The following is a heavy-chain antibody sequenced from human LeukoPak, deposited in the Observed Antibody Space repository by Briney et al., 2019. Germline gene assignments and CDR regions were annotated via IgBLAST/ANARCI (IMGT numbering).Heavy chain of an antibody. J-gene: IGHJ6*03. V-gene: IGHV4-59*01. CDR1: GGSISIYY. CDR2: IFHSGTT. Sequence: SETLSLTCTVSGGSISIYYWSWIRQPPGQGLEWIGYIFHSGTTNYNPSLKSRVTISVDTSKNQFSLKLSSVTAADTAVYYCARDRYIFAGPDAYYYMDVWGKGTTVTISS. CDR3: ARDRYIFAGPDAYYYMDV. D-gene: IGHD5-18*01.